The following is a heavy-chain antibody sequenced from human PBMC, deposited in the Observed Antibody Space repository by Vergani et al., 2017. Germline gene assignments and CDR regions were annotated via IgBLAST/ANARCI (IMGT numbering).Heavy chain of an antibody. D-gene: IGHD3-22*01. CDR2: ISKDGTHD. CDR1: GFGFKNFA. CDR3: ASDGTDIFVSSGDNSHLLCY. V-gene: IGHV3-30*03. Sequence: QVSLVESGGGVVQPGRSLTLTCSASGFGFKNFAMHRVRQAPGKGLEWVATISKDGTHDYYEPSVRGRFVVSRDNFKNTMYLQMDRLTTDDTAVYFCASDGTDIFVSSGDNSHLLCYWGQGILVTVSS. J-gene: IGHJ4*02.